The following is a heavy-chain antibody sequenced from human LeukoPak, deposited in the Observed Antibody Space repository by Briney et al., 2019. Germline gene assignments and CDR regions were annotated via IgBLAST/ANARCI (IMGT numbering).Heavy chain of an antibody. D-gene: IGHD3-22*01. Sequence: PGGTLRLSCAASGFTFSSYDMSWVRQAPGKGLEWVSAISGSGGSTYYADSVKGRFTISRDNSKNTLYLQMNSLRAEDTAVYYCAKYDSSGYYFAPFDYWGQGTLVTVSS. CDR2: ISGSGGST. CDR3: AKYDSSGYYFAPFDY. CDR1: GFTFSSYD. V-gene: IGHV3-23*01. J-gene: IGHJ4*02.